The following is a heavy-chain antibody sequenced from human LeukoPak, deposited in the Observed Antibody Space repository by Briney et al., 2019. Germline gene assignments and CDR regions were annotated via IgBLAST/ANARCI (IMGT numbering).Heavy chain of an antibody. CDR2: ISSSGSSI. CDR3: ASPYGGNSAAFDI. CDR1: GFTFSSYA. D-gene: IGHD4-23*01. V-gene: IGHV3-48*04. J-gene: IGHJ3*02. Sequence: GGSLRLSCAASGFTFSSYAMSWVRQAPGKGLGGVYYISSSGSSIYYADSVKGRFTISRDNAKNSLYLQMNSLRAEDTAVYYCASPYGGNSAAFDIWGQGTMVTVSS.